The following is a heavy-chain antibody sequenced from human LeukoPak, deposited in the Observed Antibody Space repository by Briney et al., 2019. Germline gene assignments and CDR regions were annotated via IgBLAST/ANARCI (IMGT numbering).Heavy chain of an antibody. CDR1: GFTLSTSW. V-gene: IGHV3-7*01. D-gene: IGHD3-16*02. J-gene: IGHJ4*02. CDR3: ARGGLSAGFDY. CDR2: INREGTQI. Sequence: GGSLRLSCAASGFTLSTSWMTWVRQAPGKGLEWVTNINREGTQIDYLDSVRGRFTISRDSANNALYLQMNSLRAEYTAVYYCARGGLSAGFDYWGQGTLVTVSS.